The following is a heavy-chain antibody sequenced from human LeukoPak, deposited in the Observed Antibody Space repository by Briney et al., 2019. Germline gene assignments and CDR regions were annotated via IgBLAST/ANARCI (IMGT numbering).Heavy chain of an antibody. CDR3: ARELSGIGRYYFYYYMDV. CDR2: ISTSSSYI. J-gene: IGHJ6*03. Sequence: GGSLRLSCAASGFTFSSYSMNWVRQAPGKGLEWVSSISTSSSYIYYADSVKGRFTISRDNSKNSLYLQMNSLRAEDTAVYYCARELSGIGRYYFYYYMDVWGKGTTVTVSS. CDR1: GFTFSSYS. V-gene: IGHV3-21*01. D-gene: IGHD6-19*01.